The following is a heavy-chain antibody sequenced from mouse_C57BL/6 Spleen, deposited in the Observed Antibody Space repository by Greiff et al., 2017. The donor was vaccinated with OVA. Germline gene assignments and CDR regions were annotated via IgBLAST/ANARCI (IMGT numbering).Heavy chain of an antibody. V-gene: IGHV1-81*01. D-gene: IGHD2-4*01. CDR3: AIGDYDGAMDY. Sequence: VQLQQSGAELARPGASVKLSCKASGYTFTSYGISWVKQRTGQGLEWIGEIYPRSGNTYYNEKFKGKATLTADKSSSTAYMELRSLTSEDSAVYFCAIGDYDGAMDYWGQGTSVTVSS. CDR2: IYPRSGNT. J-gene: IGHJ4*01. CDR1: GYTFTSYG.